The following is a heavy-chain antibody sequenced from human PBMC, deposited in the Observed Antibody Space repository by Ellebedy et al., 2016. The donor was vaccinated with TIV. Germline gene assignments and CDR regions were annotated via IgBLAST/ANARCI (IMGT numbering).Heavy chain of an antibody. D-gene: IGHD5-12*01. V-gene: IGHV4-59*08. CDR1: GGSISGYY. CDR2: IYYSGGT. Sequence: MPSETLSLTCTVSGGSISGYYWSWIRQSPGKGLEWIGYIYYSGGTKYNPSLKSRVTISIDTSEKRVFLKLSSVTAADTAVYYCARQVWAGYSGYGIYYFDYWGQGILVTVSS. J-gene: IGHJ4*02. CDR3: ARQVWAGYSGYGIYYFDY.